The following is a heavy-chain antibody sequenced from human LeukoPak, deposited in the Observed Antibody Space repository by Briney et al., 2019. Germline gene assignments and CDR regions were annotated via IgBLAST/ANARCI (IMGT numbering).Heavy chain of an antibody. Sequence: GGSLRLSCAASGFTFSDYYMSWIRQAPGKGLEWVSYISSSGSTIYYADSVKGRFTISRDNAKNSLYLQMNSLRAEDTAVYYCARRCSSTSCYYYYGMDVWGQGATVTVSS. CDR3: ARRCSSTSCYYYYGMDV. CDR1: GFTFSDYY. V-gene: IGHV3-11*01. D-gene: IGHD2-2*01. CDR2: ISSSGSTI. J-gene: IGHJ6*02.